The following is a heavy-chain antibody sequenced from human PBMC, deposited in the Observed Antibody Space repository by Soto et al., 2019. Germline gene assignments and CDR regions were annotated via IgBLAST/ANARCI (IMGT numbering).Heavy chain of an antibody. CDR2: IIPIFGTA. CDR3: ARETRTYYDFWSGYYSVDAFDI. Sequence: ASVKVSCKASGGTFSSYAISWVRQAPGQGLEWMGGIIPIFGTANYAQKFQGRVTITADESTSTAYMELSSLRSEDTAVYYCARETRTYYDFWSGYYSVDAFDIWGQGTMVTVSS. J-gene: IGHJ3*02. CDR1: GGTFSSYA. D-gene: IGHD3-3*01. V-gene: IGHV1-69*13.